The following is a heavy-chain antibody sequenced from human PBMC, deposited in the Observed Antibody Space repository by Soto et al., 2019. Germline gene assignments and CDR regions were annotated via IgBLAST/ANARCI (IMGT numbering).Heavy chain of an antibody. CDR3: AAYVLHMFRGFPGYGMDV. J-gene: IGHJ6*02. D-gene: IGHD3-10*01. CDR1: GYPLIELS. Sequence: ASVKVSCKVSGYPLIELSKHWVRQAPGKGLEWMGGFDPEEGVTIYAQKFQGRVIMTEDTSTDTAHMELSSLTSEDTAVYYCAAYVLHMFRGFPGYGMDVWGQGTTVTVSS. V-gene: IGHV1-24*01. CDR2: FDPEEGVT.